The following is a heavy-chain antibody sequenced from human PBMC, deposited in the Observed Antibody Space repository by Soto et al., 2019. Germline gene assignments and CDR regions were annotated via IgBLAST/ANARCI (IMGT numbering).Heavy chain of an antibody. CDR1: GASISSSDYY. CDR3: ARGPSGDKVHY. D-gene: IGHD7-27*01. J-gene: IGHJ4*02. CDR2: IFDSGTT. Sequence: TLSLAFSVSGASISSSDYYWGFIRQPPGEGLEWIGHIFDSGTTYTNPSLRSQVAISLDTSKNHFSLTLSPVTAADTAVYYCARGPSGDKVHYWGQGALVTVSS. V-gene: IGHV4-30-4*08.